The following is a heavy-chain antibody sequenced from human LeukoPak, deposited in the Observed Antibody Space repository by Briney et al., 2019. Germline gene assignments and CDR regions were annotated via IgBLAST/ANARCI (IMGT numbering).Heavy chain of an antibody. V-gene: IGHV4-61*02. Sequence: SETLSLTCTVSGGSISSGSYYWSWIRQPAGKGLEWIGRIYTSGSTNYNPSLKSRVAISVDTSKNQFSLKLSSVTAADTAVYYCARGLFEGGYNSIDWFDPWGQGTLVTVSS. J-gene: IGHJ5*02. D-gene: IGHD5-24*01. CDR1: GGSISSGSYY. CDR2: IYTSGST. CDR3: ARGLFEGGYNSIDWFDP.